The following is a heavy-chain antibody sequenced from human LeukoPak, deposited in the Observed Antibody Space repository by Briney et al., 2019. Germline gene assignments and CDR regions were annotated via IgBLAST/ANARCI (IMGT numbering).Heavy chain of an antibody. D-gene: IGHD6-13*01. CDR1: GFTFSSYS. V-gene: IGHV3-23*01. Sequence: TGGSLRLSCAASGFTFSSYSMNWVRQAPGKGLEWVSAISGSGGSTYYADSVKGRFTISRDNSKNTLYLQMNSLRAEDTAVYYCAKDQQQLVHPLHFDYWGQGTLVTVSS. CDR2: ISGSGGST. CDR3: AKDQQQLVHPLHFDY. J-gene: IGHJ4*02.